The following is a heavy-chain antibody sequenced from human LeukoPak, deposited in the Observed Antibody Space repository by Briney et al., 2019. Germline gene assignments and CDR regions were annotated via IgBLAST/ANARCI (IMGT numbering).Heavy chain of an antibody. CDR2: IYYSGST. CDR1: GGSISSSSYY. CDR3: AKSYSGSYRAAFDI. D-gene: IGHD1-26*01. Sequence: SETLSLTCTVSGGSISSSSYYWGWIRQPPGKGLEWIGSIYYSGSTYYNPSLKSRVTISVDTSKNQFSLKLSSVTAADTAVYYCAKSYSGSYRAAFDIWGQGTMVTVSS. J-gene: IGHJ3*02. V-gene: IGHV4-39*01.